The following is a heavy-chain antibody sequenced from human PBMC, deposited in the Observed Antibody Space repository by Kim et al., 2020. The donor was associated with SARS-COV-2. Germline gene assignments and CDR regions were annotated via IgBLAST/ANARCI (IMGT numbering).Heavy chain of an antibody. CDR3: ARESWGIDSNLYFNYYYIDV. J-gene: IGHJ6*03. D-gene: IGHD4-4*01. CDR2: IKNSGMT. CDR1: GGSINSPTYY. Sequence: SETLSLTCGVSGGSINSPTYYWTWIRQFPGKGLEWIGNIKNSGMTDYNPSLKSRLVISVDTSKNQFSLTLTSVTAEDTAIYFCARESWGIDSNLYFNYYYIDVWGTGTTVIVSS. V-gene: IGHV4-31*11.